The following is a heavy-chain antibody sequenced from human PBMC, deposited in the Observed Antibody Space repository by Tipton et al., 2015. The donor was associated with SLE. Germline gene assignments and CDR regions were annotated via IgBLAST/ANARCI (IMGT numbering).Heavy chain of an antibody. J-gene: IGHJ4*02. CDR3: ARGRGYFDY. CDR1: GDSIITGDYA. Sequence: TLSLTCTVSGDSIITGDYAWSWFRQPAGKGLEWIGRVWSTGSANYNPSLKSRVTMSIDTSRNQYSLKLSSVTATDTAVYYCARGRGYFDYWGQGTLVTVSS. CDR2: VWSTGSA. V-gene: IGHV4-61*02.